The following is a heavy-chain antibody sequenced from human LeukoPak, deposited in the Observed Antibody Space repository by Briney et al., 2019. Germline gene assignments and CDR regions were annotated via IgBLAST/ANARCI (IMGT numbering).Heavy chain of an antibody. V-gene: IGHV3-7*01. Sequence: GGSLRLSCVASGFTFSHYYMSWVRQAPGRVREWVANIKYDGGENYYVDSVKGRFTISRDNAKNSLFLQMNSVRAEDTAIHYCARAAQTYDYWGQGDLVTVSS. CDR2: IKYDGGEN. J-gene: IGHJ4*02. CDR3: ARAAQTYDY. CDR1: GFTFSHYY.